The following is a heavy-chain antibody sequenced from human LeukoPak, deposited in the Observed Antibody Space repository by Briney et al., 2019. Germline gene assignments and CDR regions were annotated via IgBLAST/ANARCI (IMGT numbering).Heavy chain of an antibody. V-gene: IGHV3-33*01. D-gene: IGHD2/OR15-2a*01. CDR1: GFTFNGYA. J-gene: IGHJ4*02. CDR2: IWHDGNNK. Sequence: GGSLRLSCAASGFTFNGYAMHWVRQAPGKGLEWLAVIWHDGNNKYYADSVKGRFTISRDNSKNTVYLQMNSLRAEDTAVYYCARDWMGSTRLAGDYWGQGTLVTVSS. CDR3: ARDWMGSTRLAGDY.